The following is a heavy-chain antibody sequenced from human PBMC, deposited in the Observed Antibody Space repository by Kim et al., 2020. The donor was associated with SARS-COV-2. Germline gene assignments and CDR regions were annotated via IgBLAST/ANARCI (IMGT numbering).Heavy chain of an antibody. D-gene: IGHD3-16*01. CDR2: IYYSGST. Sequence: SETLSLTCTVSGGSISSGGYYWSWIRQHPGKGLEWIGYIYYSGSTYYNPSLKSRVTISVDTSKNQFSLKLSSVTAADTAVYYCARERGREWRQRAFDIWGQGTMVTVSS. CDR1: GGSISSGGYY. J-gene: IGHJ3*02. CDR3: ARERGREWRQRAFDI. V-gene: IGHV4-31*03.